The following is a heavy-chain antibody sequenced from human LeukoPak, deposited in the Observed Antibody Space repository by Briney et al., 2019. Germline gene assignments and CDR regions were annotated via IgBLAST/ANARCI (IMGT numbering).Heavy chain of an antibody. D-gene: IGHD3/OR15-3a*01. CDR2: ISWNSGST. CDR3: VRGNFGPAQWFDP. CDR1: GFTFDDYA. Sequence: GGSLRLPCAASGFTFDDYAMHWVRQVPGKGLEWDSGISWNSGSTGYAGSVKGRFTMSRDNTKNSLYLQMNSLTPDDTALYYCVRGNFGPAQWFDPWGQGTLVTVSS. J-gene: IGHJ5*02. V-gene: IGHV3-9*01.